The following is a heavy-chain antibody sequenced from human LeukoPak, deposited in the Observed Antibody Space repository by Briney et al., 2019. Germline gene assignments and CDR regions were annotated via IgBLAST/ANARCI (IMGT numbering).Heavy chain of an antibody. V-gene: IGHV3-9*01. CDR2: ISWNSGAI. CDR1: GFTFDDYA. CDR3: VKDSGGSRTRSYFYYYYIDV. J-gene: IGHJ6*03. D-gene: IGHD3-10*01. Sequence: GGSLRLSCAASGFTFDDYAMHWVRQAPGKGLEWISGISWNSGAIGYADSVKGRFTISRDNAKNSLYLEMTSLRGEDTAVYYCVKDSGGSRTRSYFYYYYIDVWGKGTTVTISS.